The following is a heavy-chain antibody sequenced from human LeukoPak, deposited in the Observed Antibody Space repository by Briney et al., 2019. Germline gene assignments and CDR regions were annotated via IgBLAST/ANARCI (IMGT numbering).Heavy chain of an antibody. J-gene: IGHJ4*02. CDR3: ARDKAHLAAAGFIDY. CDR1: GFTFSSYW. Sequence: PGGSLRLSCAASGFTFSSYWMSWVRQAPGKGLEWVANIKPDGSEKYYVDSVKGRFTISRDNAKNSLYLQMNSLRAEDTAVYYCARDKAHLAAAGFIDYWGQGTLVTVFS. V-gene: IGHV3-7*01. D-gene: IGHD6-13*01. CDR2: IKPDGSEK.